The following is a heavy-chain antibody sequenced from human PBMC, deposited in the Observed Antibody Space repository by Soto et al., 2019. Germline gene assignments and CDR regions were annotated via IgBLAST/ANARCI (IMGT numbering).Heavy chain of an antibody. CDR2: INHSGST. J-gene: IGHJ6*02. Sequence: QVQLQQWGAGLLKPSETLSLTCAVHGGSFSGYYWSWIRQPPGKGLEWIGEINHSGSTNYNPSLKSRVTISVDTSKNQFSLKLSSVTAADTAVYYCARVEWELHYYYYGMDVWGQGTTVTVSS. CDR3: ARVEWELHYYYYGMDV. V-gene: IGHV4-34*01. D-gene: IGHD1-26*01. CDR1: GGSFSGYY.